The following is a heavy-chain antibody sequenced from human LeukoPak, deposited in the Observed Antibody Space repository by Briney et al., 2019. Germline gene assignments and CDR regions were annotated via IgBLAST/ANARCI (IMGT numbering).Heavy chain of an antibody. D-gene: IGHD6-13*01. V-gene: IGHV5-51*01. J-gene: IGHJ6*03. CDR3: ARRSSSWKFYYYMDV. CDR1: GYSFTSYW. Sequence: GESLKISCKGSGYSFTSYWIGWVRQMPGKGLEWMGIIYPGDSDTRYSPSFQGQVTISADKSISTAYLQWSSLKASDTAMYYCARRSSSWKFYYYMDVWGKGTTVTVSS. CDR2: IYPGDSDT.